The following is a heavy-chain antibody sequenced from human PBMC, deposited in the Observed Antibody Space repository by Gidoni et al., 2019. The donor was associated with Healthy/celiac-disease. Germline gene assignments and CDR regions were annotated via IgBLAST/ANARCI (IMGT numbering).Heavy chain of an antibody. D-gene: IGHD2-2*01. CDR2: IIPIFGTA. V-gene: IGHV1-69*06. CDR3: ARDPLCSSTSCPNYYYYGMDV. Sequence: QVQLVQSGAEVKKPGSSVKVSCKASGGTFSSYAISWVRQAPGQGLEWMGGIIPIFGTANYAQKFQGRVTITADKSTSTAYMELSSLRSEDTAVYYCARDPLCSSTSCPNYYYYGMDVWGQGTTVTVSS. J-gene: IGHJ6*02. CDR1: GGTFSSYA.